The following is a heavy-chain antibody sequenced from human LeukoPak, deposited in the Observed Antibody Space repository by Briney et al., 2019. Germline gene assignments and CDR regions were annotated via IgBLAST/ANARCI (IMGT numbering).Heavy chain of an antibody. CDR3: ARGSTYYGSSGQVPFDY. Sequence: GGSLRLSCAASGFTFSTYSMNWVRQAPGKGLEWVSYISSSSTIYYADSVKGRFTISRDNAKNSLYLQMNSLRAEDTAVYYCARGSTYYGSSGQVPFDYWGQGTLVTVSS. CDR2: ISSSSTI. J-gene: IGHJ4*02. CDR1: GFTFSTYS. D-gene: IGHD3-22*01. V-gene: IGHV3-48*01.